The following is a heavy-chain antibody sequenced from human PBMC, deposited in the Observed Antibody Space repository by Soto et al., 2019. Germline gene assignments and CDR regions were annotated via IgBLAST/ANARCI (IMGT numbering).Heavy chain of an antibody. Sequence: VQMACDASVSTLNRYAFRCVRPAPGQGLAWVGWISRYNGKTNYAQIFQGRFTMTTDTSSSTAYIELRSLISYDNAVYYCSRDLTWFHSPGSWEPNEGNYRLGVFGQRYTVT. J-gene: IGHJ6*01. V-gene: IGHV1-18*01. CDR2: ISRYNGKT. CDR3: SRDLTWFHSPGSWEPNEGNYRLGV. D-gene: IGHD6-13*01. CDR1: VSTLNRYA.